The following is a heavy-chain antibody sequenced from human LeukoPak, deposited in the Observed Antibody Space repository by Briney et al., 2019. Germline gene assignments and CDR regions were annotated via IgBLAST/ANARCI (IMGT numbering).Heavy chain of an antibody. Sequence: PGGSLRLSCAASGFTFSNAWMSWVRQAPGKGLEWVGRIKSKTDGGTTDYAAPVKGRFTISRDDSKNTLYLQMNSLKTEDTAVYYCTTDHIWGSAYSYGSFDYWGQGTLVTVSS. D-gene: IGHD5-18*01. CDR2: IKSKTDGGTT. CDR3: TTDHIWGSAYSYGSFDY. V-gene: IGHV3-15*01. CDR1: GFTFSNAW. J-gene: IGHJ4*02.